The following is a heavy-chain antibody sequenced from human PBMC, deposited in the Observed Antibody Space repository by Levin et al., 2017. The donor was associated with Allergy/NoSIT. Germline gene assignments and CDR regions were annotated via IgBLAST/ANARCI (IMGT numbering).Heavy chain of an antibody. CDR2: ISWNSGSI. CDR1: GFTFDDYA. V-gene: IGHV3-9*01. Sequence: GGSLRLSCAASGFTFDDYAMHWVRQAPGKGLEWVSGISWNSGSIGYADSVKGRFTISRDNAKNSLYLQMNSLRAEDTALYYCAKASQQSRWLQYNYFDYWGQGTLVTVSS. CDR3: AKASQQSRWLQYNYFDY. D-gene: IGHD5-24*01. J-gene: IGHJ4*02.